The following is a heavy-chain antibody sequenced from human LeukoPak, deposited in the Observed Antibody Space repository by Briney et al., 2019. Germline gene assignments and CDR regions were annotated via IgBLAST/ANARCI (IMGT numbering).Heavy chain of an antibody. Sequence: GGSLRLSCAASGFTVSRNYMSWVRQAPGKGLEWVSVLYSDGSTYHADSVEGRFTISRDNSKNTLYLQMNSLRAEDTAVYYCAKDSSKIRTFIVATKGYFDYWGQGILVTVSS. CDR2: LYSDGST. CDR3: AKDSSKIRTFIVATKGYFDY. J-gene: IGHJ4*02. V-gene: IGHV3-53*05. CDR1: GFTVSRNY. D-gene: IGHD5-12*01.